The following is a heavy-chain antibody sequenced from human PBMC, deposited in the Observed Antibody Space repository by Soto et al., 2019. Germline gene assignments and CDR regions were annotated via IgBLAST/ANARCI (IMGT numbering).Heavy chain of an antibody. Sequence: PSETLSLTCTVSGGSISSSSYYWGWIRQPPGKGLEWIGSIYYSGSTYYNPSLKSRVTISVDTSKNQFSLKPSSVTAADTAVYYCSIHQPLPADYFVYWGQGTLVTVSS. CDR2: IYYSGST. J-gene: IGHJ4*02. CDR1: GGSISSSSYY. CDR3: SIHQPLPADYFVY. V-gene: IGHV4-39*01.